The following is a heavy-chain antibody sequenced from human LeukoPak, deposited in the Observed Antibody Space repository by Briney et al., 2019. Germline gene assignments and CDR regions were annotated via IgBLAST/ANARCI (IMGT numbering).Heavy chain of an antibody. Sequence: SETLSLTCTVSGVSISTGDYYWSWIRQPPGKGLEWIGYIYYSGSTYYNPSLKSRVTISVDTSKNQFSLKLSSVTAADTAVYYCARGHPDYYDSSGYYFPYFDYWGQGTLVTVSS. J-gene: IGHJ4*02. CDR1: GVSISTGDYY. CDR2: IYYSGST. D-gene: IGHD3-22*01. V-gene: IGHV4-30-4*01. CDR3: ARGHPDYYDSSGYYFPYFDY.